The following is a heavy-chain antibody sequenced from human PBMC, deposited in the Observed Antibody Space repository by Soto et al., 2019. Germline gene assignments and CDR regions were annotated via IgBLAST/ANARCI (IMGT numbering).Heavy chain of an antibody. Sequence: ASVKVSCKASGGTFSSYAISWVRQAPGQGLEWMGGIIPIFGTANYAQKFQGRVTITADESTSTAYMELSSLRSEDTAVYYCASGRDSSGYYTNWFDPWGQGTLVTVSS. CDR2: IIPIFGTA. CDR3: ASGRDSSGYYTNWFDP. D-gene: IGHD3-22*01. CDR1: GGTFSSYA. V-gene: IGHV1-69*13. J-gene: IGHJ5*02.